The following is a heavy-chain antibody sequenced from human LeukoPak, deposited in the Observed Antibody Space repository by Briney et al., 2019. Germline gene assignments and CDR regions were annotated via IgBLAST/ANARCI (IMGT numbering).Heavy chain of an antibody. CDR1: GYTFTSYD. CDR3: ARDDILTGYYYYYYGMDV. Sequence: GASVKVSCKASGYTFTSYDINWVRQATGQGLEWMGWINPNSGGTNYAQKLQGRATMTRDTSISTAYMELSRLRSDDTAVYYCARDDILTGYYYYYYGMDVWGQGTTVTVPS. CDR2: INPNSGGT. J-gene: IGHJ6*02. D-gene: IGHD3-9*01. V-gene: IGHV1-2*02.